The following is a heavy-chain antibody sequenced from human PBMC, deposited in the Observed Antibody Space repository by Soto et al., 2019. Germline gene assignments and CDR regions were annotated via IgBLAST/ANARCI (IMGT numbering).Heavy chain of an antibody. J-gene: IGHJ6*02. CDR2: ISYDGSNK. CDR3: ARDLAPHDYGDYYYGMDV. Sequence: GGSLRLSCAASGFTFSSYGMHWVRQAPGKGLEWVAVISYDGSNKYYADSVKGRFTISRDNSKNTLYLQMNSLRAEDTAVYYCARDLAPHDYGDYYYGMDVWGQGTTVTVSS. CDR1: GFTFSSYG. D-gene: IGHD4-17*01. V-gene: IGHV3-30*03.